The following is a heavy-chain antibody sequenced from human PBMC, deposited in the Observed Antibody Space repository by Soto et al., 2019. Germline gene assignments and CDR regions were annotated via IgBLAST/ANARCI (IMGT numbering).Heavy chain of an antibody. J-gene: IGHJ6*02. V-gene: IGHV1-46*01. Sequence: ASVKVSCKASGYTFTSYYMHWVRQAPGQGLEGMGIINPSGGSTSYAQKFQGRVTMTRDTSTSTVYMELSSLRSEDTAVYYCASDIGGVVVPAAMGVNGMDVWGQGTTVTVSS. CDR3: ASDIGGVVVPAAMGVNGMDV. D-gene: IGHD2-2*01. CDR1: GYTFTSYY. CDR2: INPSGGST.